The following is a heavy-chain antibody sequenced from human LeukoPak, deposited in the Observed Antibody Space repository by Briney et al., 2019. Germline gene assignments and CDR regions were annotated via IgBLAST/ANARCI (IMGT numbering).Heavy chain of an antibody. D-gene: IGHD3-9*01. CDR1: GFTFSSYA. J-gene: IGHJ5*02. CDR3: ARDGAHYDIQNWFDP. CDR2: ISYDGSNK. Sequence: GGSLRLSCAASGFTFSSYAMHWVRQAPGKGLEWVAVISYDGSNKYYADPVKGRFTISRDNSKNTLYLQMNSLRAEDTAVYYCARDGAHYDIQNWFDPWGQGTLVTVSS. V-gene: IGHV3-30*01.